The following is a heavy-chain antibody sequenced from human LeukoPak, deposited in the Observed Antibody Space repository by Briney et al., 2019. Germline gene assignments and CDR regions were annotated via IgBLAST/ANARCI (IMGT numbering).Heavy chain of an antibody. J-gene: IGHJ6*02. CDR2: ISGSGGST. V-gene: IGHV3-23*01. CDR1: GFTFGDYA. CDR3: AKNLYCGGGSCYPSALGMDV. Sequence: PGGSLRLSRTASGFTFGDYAMSWVRQAPGKGLEWVSAISGSGGSTYYADSVKGRFTISRDNSKNTLFLQMNSLRAEDTAVYYCAKNLYCGGGSCYPSALGMDVWGQGTTVTVSS. D-gene: IGHD2-15*01.